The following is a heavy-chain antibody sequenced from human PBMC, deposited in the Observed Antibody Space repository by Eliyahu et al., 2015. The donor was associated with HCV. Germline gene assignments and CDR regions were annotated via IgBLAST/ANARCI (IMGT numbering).Heavy chain of an antibody. CDR3: ATTSRGQLGILPYDAFDI. J-gene: IGHJ3*02. V-gene: IGHV3-66*01. CDR2: IYSGGST. D-gene: IGHD7-27*01. Sequence: EVQLVESGGGLVQPGGSLRLSCAASGFTVSXNYMSWVRQAPGKGLEWVSVIYSGGSTYYADSVKGRFTISRDNSKNTLYLQMNSLRAEDTAVYYCATTSRGQLGILPYDAFDIWGQGTMVTVSS. CDR1: GFTVSXNY.